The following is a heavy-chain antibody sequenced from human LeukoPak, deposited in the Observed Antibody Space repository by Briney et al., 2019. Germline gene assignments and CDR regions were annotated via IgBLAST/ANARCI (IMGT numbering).Heavy chain of an antibody. CDR2: ISSSSSTI. J-gene: IGHJ4*02. V-gene: IGHV3-48*01. CDR3: ARGRFTFGGVFDY. Sequence: GGSLRLSCAASGFTFSSYSMNWVRQAPGKGLEWVSYISSSSSTIYYADSVKGRFTISRDNAKNSLYLQMNSLRAEDTAVYYCARGRFTFGGVFDYWGQGTPVTVSS. CDR1: GFTFSSYS. D-gene: IGHD3-16*01.